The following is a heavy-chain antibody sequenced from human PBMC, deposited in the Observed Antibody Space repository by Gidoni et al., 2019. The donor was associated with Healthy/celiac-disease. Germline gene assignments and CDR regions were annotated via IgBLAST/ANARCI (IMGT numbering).Heavy chain of an antibody. CDR2: IIPIPGIA. Sequence: QVQLVQSGAEVKKPGSSVKVSSKASGGTFSSYAISWVRQAPGQGLEWMGRIIPIPGIANYAQRFQGRVTITADKSTSTAYMELSSLRSEDTAVYYCARGGYSYGYYFQHWGQGTLVTVSS. V-gene: IGHV1-69*09. D-gene: IGHD5-18*01. J-gene: IGHJ1*01. CDR3: ARGGYSYGYYFQH. CDR1: GGTFSSYA.